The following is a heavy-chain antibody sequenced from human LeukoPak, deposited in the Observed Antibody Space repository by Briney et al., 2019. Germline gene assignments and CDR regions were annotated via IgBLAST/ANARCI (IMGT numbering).Heavy chain of an antibody. CDR2: IYWNDDK. V-gene: IGHV2-5*01. CDR3: AHFGAYYDSSGYINWFDP. J-gene: IGHJ5*02. D-gene: IGHD3-22*01. Sequence: SGPTLVKPTQTLTLTCTFSGFSLSTSGVGVGWIRQPPGKALEWLALIYWNDDKRYSPSLKGRLTITKDTSKNQVVLTMTNMDPVDTATYYCAHFGAYYDSSGYINWFDPWGQGTLVTVSS. CDR1: GFSLSTSGVG.